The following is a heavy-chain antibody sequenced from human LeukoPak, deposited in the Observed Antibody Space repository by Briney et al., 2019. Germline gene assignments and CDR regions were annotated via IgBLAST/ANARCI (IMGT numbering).Heavy chain of an antibody. J-gene: IGHJ3*02. CDR3: ARGEQLAAFDI. D-gene: IGHD6-6*01. Sequence: ASVKVSCKASGYTFTSYGISWVRQAPGQGLEWMGIINPSGGSTSYAQKFQGRVTMTRDMSTSTVYMELSSLRSEDTAVYYCARGEQLAAFDIWGQGTMVTVSS. CDR1: GYTFTSYG. V-gene: IGHV1-46*01. CDR2: INPSGGST.